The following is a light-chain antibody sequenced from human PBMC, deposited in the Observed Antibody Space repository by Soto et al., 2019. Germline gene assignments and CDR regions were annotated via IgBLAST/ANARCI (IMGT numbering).Light chain of an antibody. Sequence: QSALTQPPSASGSPGQSVTISCTGTCSDVGGYNYVSWYQQHPGKAPKLMIYDVSKRPSGVPDRFSGSKSGNTASLTVSGLQAEDEADYYCSSYAGSNNVVFGGGTKLTVL. CDR2: DVS. CDR3: SSYAGSNNVV. CDR1: CSDVGGYNY. J-gene: IGLJ2*01. V-gene: IGLV2-8*01.